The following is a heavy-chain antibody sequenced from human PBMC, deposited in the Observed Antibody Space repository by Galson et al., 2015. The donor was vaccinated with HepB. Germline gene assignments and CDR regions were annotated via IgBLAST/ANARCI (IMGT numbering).Heavy chain of an antibody. CDR1: GYNFSTYW. J-gene: IGHJ3*01. D-gene: IGHD3-10*01. CDR3: ARPWDVGVPDAFDL. CDR2: IYPRDSGT. Sequence: QSGAEVKKPGESLKISCKASGYNFSTYWIAWVRQMPGKGLEWMGIIYPRDSGTRYSPSFQGQVTISADKSINTADLQWSSLKASDTAMYYCARPWDVGVPDAFDLWGQGTMVTVSS. V-gene: IGHV5-51*01.